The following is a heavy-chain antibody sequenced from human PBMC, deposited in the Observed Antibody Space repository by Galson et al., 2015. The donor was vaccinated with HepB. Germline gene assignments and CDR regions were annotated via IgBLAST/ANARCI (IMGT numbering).Heavy chain of an antibody. J-gene: IGHJ6*03. CDR2: IIPIFGTA. Sequence: SVKVSCKASGGTFSSYAISWVRQAPGQGLEWMGGIIPIFGTANYAQKFQGRVTITADESTSTAYMELSSLRSEDTAVYYCARAFLDFWSGYYRTYYYMDVWGKGTTVTVSS. CDR3: ARAFLDFWSGYYRTYYYMDV. D-gene: IGHD3-3*01. V-gene: IGHV1-69*13. CDR1: GGTFSSYA.